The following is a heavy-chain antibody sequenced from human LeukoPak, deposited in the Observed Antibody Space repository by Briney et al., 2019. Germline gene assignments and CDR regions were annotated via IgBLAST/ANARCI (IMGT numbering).Heavy chain of an antibody. CDR3: ARDPSHRGYYYYMDV. CDR2: ISYDGSNK. D-gene: IGHD4-17*01. Sequence: GGSLRLSCAASGFTFSSYAMHWVRQAPGKGLEWVAVISYDGSNKYYADSVKGRFTISRDNSKNTLYLQMNSLRAEDTAVYYCARDPSHRGYYYYMDVWGKGTTVTVSS. CDR1: GFTFSSYA. J-gene: IGHJ6*03. V-gene: IGHV3-30*04.